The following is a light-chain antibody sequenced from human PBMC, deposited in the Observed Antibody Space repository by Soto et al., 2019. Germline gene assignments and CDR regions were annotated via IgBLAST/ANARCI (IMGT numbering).Light chain of an antibody. CDR1: SSNIGAGYD. V-gene: IGLV1-40*01. Sequence: QSVLTQPPSVSVAPGQRVTISCTGSSSNIGAGYDVHWYQQLPGTAPKLLIYGNSNRPSGVPDRFSGSKSGTSASLAIPGLQAEDEADYYCQSYDSSLFYVFGTGTRSPS. CDR2: GNS. J-gene: IGLJ1*01. CDR3: QSYDSSLFYV.